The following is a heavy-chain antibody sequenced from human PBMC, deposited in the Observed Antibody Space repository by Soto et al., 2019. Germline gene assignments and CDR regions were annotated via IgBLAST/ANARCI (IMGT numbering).Heavy chain of an antibody. CDR1: GFTFSSYS. CDR3: ARSLTYYDFWSGPLGMDV. CDR2: ISSSSSYI. Sequence: PGGSLRLSCAASGFTFSSYSMNWVRQAPGKGLEWVSSISSSSSYIYYADSVKGRFTISRDNAKNPLYLQMNSLRAEDTAVYYCARSLTYYDFWSGPLGMDVWGQGTTVTVSS. V-gene: IGHV3-21*01. D-gene: IGHD3-3*01. J-gene: IGHJ6*02.